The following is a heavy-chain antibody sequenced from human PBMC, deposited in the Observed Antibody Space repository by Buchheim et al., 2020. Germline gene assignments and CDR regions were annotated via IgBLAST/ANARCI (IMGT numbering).Heavy chain of an antibody. CDR3: AKGTPYYYDSSGYYNFDY. Sequence: EVQLVESGGGLVQPGGSLRLSCAASGLTFSSYSMNWVRQAPGKGLEWVSYISSSSTIYYADSVKGRFTISRDNAKNSLYLQMNSLRAEDTAVYYCAKGTPYYYDSSGYYNFDYWGQGTL. V-gene: IGHV3-48*01. J-gene: IGHJ4*02. D-gene: IGHD3-22*01. CDR2: ISSSSTI. CDR1: GLTFSSYS.